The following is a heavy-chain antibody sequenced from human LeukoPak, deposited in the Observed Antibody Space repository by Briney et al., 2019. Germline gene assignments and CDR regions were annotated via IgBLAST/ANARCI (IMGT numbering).Heavy chain of an antibody. J-gene: IGHJ4*02. CDR3: ARDPSGGGILTGDRLDY. V-gene: IGHV3-7*01. D-gene: IGHD3-9*01. Sequence: PGGSLRLSCAASGFTFSSYWMSWVRQAPGKGLEWVANIKQDGSEKYYVDSVKGRFTISRDNAKNSLYLQMKSLRAEDTAVYYCARDPSGGGILTGDRLDYWGQGTLVTVSS. CDR2: IKQDGSEK. CDR1: GFTFSSYW.